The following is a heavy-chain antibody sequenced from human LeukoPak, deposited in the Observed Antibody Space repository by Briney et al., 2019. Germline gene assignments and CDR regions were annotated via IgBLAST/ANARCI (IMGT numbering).Heavy chain of an antibody. Sequence: SETLSLTCAVSGYSISSGYYWGWIRQPPGKGLEWIGSIYHSGSTYYNPSLKSRVTISVDTSKNQFSLKLSSVTAADTAVYYCVRHWLARLGNWDYFDYWGQGTLVTVSS. D-gene: IGHD7-27*01. J-gene: IGHJ4*02. CDR3: VRHWLARLGNWDYFDY. CDR1: GYSISSGYY. CDR2: IYHSGST. V-gene: IGHV4-38-2*01.